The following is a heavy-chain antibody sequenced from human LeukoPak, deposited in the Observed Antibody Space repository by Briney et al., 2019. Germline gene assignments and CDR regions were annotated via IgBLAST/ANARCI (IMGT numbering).Heavy chain of an antibody. V-gene: IGHV4-34*01. Sequence: SERLSLTCAVYGGSFSGYYWSSIRQPPGKGLEWIGEINHSGSTNYNPSLKSRVTISVDTSKNQFSLKLSSVTAADTAVYYCARVSVTTETDWFDPWGQGTLVTVSS. CDR1: GGSFSGYY. J-gene: IGHJ5*02. CDR2: INHSGST. CDR3: ARVSVTTETDWFDP. D-gene: IGHD4-17*01.